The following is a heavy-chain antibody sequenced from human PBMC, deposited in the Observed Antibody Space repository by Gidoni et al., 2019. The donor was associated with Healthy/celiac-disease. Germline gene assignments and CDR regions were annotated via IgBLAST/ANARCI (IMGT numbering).Heavy chain of an antibody. Sequence: EVQLVESGGGLVQPGGSLRLSCAAAGYTFSSYSMSWVRQAPGKGLEWVSYISSSSSTIYYADSVKGRFTISRDNAKNSLYLQMNSLRDEDTAVYYCARDVTIFGVVIWGNDWGQGTLVTVSS. D-gene: IGHD3-3*01. J-gene: IGHJ4*02. V-gene: IGHV3-48*02. CDR2: ISSSSSTI. CDR3: ARDVTIFGVVIWGND. CDR1: GYTFSSYS.